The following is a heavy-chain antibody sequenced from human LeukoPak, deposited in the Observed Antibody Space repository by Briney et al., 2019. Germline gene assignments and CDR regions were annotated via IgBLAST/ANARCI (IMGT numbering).Heavy chain of an antibody. D-gene: IGHD3-3*01. V-gene: IGHV3-7*01. CDR1: GFTFSSYW. CDR3: ARAITYYDFWSGYYHYYYYMDV. CDR2: IKQDGSEK. J-gene: IGHJ6*03. Sequence: GGTLRLSCAASGFTFSSYWMSWVRQAPGKGLEWVANIKQDGSEKYYVDSVKGRFTISRDNAKNSLYLKMNSLRAEDTAVYYCARAITYYDFWSGYYHYYYYMDVWGTGTPVTVSS.